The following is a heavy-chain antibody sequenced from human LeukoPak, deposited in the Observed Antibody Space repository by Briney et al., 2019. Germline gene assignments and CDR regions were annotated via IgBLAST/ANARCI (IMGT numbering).Heavy chain of an antibody. J-gene: IGHJ6*02. V-gene: IGHV1-8*01. CDR2: MNPNSGNT. Sequence: ASVKVSCKASGYTITGYYIHWVRQAPGQGLQWMGWMNPNSGNTGYAQKFQGRVTMTRNTSISTAYMELSSLRSEDTAVYYCARAFRWELYYYGMDVWGQGTTVTVSS. CDR1: GYTITGYY. D-gene: IGHD1-26*01. CDR3: ARAFRWELYYYGMDV.